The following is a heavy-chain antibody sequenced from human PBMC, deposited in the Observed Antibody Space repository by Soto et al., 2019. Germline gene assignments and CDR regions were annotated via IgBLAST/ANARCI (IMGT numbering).Heavy chain of an antibody. CDR2: IIPIFGTA. Sequence: QVQLVQSGAEVKKPGSSVKVSCKASGGTFSSYAISWVRQAPRQGLEWMGGIIPIFGTANYAQKFQGRVTITADESTSTAYMELSSLRSEDTAVYYCARGSYDILTGYYKGYYYYGMDVWGQGTTVTVSS. CDR3: ARGSYDILTGYYKGYYYYGMDV. D-gene: IGHD3-9*01. J-gene: IGHJ6*02. CDR1: GGTFSSYA. V-gene: IGHV1-69*01.